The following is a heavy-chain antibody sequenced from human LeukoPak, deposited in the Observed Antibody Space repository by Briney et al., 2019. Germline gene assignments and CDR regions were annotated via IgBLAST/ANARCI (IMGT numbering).Heavy chain of an antibody. CDR3: SRDATGDH. CDR1: GFTFTDHY. V-gene: IGHV3-72*01. J-gene: IGHJ4*02. Sequence: PGGSLRLSCAVSGFTFTDHYMDWVRQAPGKGREWVGRSRNRAKSYITGYAASVKGRFTISRDDSKSTLYLQMNSLETEDTAVYYCSRDATGDHWGQGTLVSVSS. CDR2: SRNRAKSYIT.